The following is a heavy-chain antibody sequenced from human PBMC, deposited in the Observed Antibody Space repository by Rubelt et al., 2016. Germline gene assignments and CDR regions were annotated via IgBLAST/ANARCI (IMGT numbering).Heavy chain of an antibody. CDR1: GYSISSNGYF. D-gene: IGHD1-26*01. CDR3: ARLQWELSTIDF. V-gene: IGHV4-39*07. Sequence: QLQLQESGPGLVKPSETLSLTCTVSGYSISSNGYFWGWIRQPPGKGLEWIGSIYYSGSTYYNPSLKSRVTISEDTSNNQCSLKLGLVTAADTAVYYCARLQWELSTIDFWGRGTLVTVSS. J-gene: IGHJ4*02. CDR2: IYYSGST.